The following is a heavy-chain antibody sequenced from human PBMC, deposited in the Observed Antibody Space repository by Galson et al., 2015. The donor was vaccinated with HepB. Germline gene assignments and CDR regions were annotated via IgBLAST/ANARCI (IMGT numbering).Heavy chain of an antibody. V-gene: IGHV1-46*01. CDR3: ANSGYCSGGSCWALIDY. CDR1: GYTFTSYY. J-gene: IGHJ4*02. Sequence: SVKVSCKASGYTFTSYYMHWVRQAPGQGLEWMGIINPSGGSTSYAQKFQGRVTMTRDTSTSTVYMELSSLRSEDTAVYYCANSGYCSGGSCWALIDYWGQGTLVTVSS. D-gene: IGHD2-15*01. CDR2: INPSGGST.